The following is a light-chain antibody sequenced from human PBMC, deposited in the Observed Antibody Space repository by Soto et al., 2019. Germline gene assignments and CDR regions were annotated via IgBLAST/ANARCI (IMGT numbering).Light chain of an antibody. CDR2: EVT. CDR1: SSDLGIYNY. CDR3: SSYTTSSTRV. J-gene: IGLJ1*01. Sequence: QTLLTKSASLSGSPGQSIAISCSGSSSDLGIYNYVSWYQQHPGKVPKLIIFEVTNRPSGVSNRFSGSKSGNTASLTISGLQAEDEADYYCSSYTTSSTRVFGTGTKVTVL. V-gene: IGLV2-14*01.